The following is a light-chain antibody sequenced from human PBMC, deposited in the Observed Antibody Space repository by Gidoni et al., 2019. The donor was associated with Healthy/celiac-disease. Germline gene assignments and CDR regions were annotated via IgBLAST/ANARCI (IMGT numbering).Light chain of an antibody. J-gene: IGLJ2*01. V-gene: IGLV2-23*02. Sequence: QSALTQPASVSGSPGQSITISCTGTSSDVGSYNLVSWYQQHTGKAPKLMIYEVSKRPSGVSNRFSVSKSGNTASLTISGLQAEDEADYYCCSYAGSSIVVFGGGTKLTVL. CDR3: CSYAGSSIVV. CDR1: SSDVGSYNL. CDR2: EVS.